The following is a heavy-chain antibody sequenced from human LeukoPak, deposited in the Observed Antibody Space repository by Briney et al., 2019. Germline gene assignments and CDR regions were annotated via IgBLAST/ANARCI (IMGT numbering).Heavy chain of an antibody. CDR3: ARDPGYQLQYGDY. Sequence: GASVKVSYKASGYTFTGCYMHWVRQAPGQGLEWMGWINPNSGGTNYAQKFQGRVTMTRDTSISTAYMELSRLRSDDTAVYYCARDPGYQLQYGDYWGQGTLVTVSS. CDR1: GYTFTGCY. V-gene: IGHV1-2*02. J-gene: IGHJ4*02. CDR2: INPNSGGT. D-gene: IGHD2-2*02.